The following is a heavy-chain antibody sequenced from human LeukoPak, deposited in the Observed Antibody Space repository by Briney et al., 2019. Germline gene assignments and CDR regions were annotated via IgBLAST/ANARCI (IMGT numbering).Heavy chain of an antibody. CDR2: ISGSGGST. CDR1: GFTFSSYA. Sequence: PGGSLRLSCAASGFTFSSYAMNWARQAPGKGLEWVSTISGSGGSTYYADSVKGRFTISRDNSKNTLYVQMNSLRAEDTAIYYCAKGSPGFYYYMDVWGRGTTVTVSS. V-gene: IGHV3-23*01. D-gene: IGHD5-12*01. J-gene: IGHJ6*03. CDR3: AKGSPGFYYYMDV.